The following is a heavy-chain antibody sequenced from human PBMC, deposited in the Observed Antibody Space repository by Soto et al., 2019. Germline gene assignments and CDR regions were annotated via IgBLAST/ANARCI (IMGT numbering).Heavy chain of an antibody. V-gene: IGHV4-59*01. CDR2: IFNSGST. CDR3: ARGPETYYMDV. Sequence: QVQLQESGPGLVKSSETLSLTCRVSGGSISNYFWSWIRQPPGKELEWIGYIFNSGSTIYSPSLKSRVTLTLDTSKNQFSLRLGSVTVADTAIYYCARGPETYYMDVWGKGTTVTVSS. CDR1: GGSISNYF. J-gene: IGHJ6*03.